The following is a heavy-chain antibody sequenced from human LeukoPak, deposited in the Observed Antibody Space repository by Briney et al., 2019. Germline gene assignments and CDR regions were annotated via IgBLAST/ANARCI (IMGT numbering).Heavy chain of an antibody. CDR1: GYSISSGYY. V-gene: IGHV4-38-2*02. Sequence: SETLSLTCTVSGYSISSGYYWGWIRQRPGKGLEWIGSIYHSGSTYYNPSLKSRVNISVDTSKNQFSLKLSSVTAADTAVYYCARERLRLIDYWGQGTLVTVPS. CDR3: ARERLRLIDY. J-gene: IGHJ4*02. D-gene: IGHD5-12*01. CDR2: IYHSGST.